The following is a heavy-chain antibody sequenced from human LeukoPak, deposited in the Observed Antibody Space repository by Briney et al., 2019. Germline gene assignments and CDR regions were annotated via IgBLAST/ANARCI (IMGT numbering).Heavy chain of an antibody. V-gene: IGHV4-39*01. D-gene: IGHD2-15*01. CDR1: GGSISSSSYY. CDR2: MSYTGTT. J-gene: IGHJ3*02. CDR3: ARHPPRADIGYAFDI. Sequence: MTSETLSLTCTVSGGSISSSSYYWGLIRQPPGKGLEWIASMSYTGTTYYNPSLKSRVTISVHTSKNQFSLNLTSVTAADTAVYYCARHPPRADIGYAFDIWGQGTLVTVSS.